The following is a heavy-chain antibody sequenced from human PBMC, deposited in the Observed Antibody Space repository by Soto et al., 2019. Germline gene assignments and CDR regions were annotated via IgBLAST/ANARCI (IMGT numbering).Heavy chain of an antibody. CDR3: ATAIADDAFDI. CDR2: INAGNGNT. D-gene: IGHD2-2*01. Sequence: ASVKVSCKASGYTFTSYAMHWVRQAPGQRLEWMGWINAGNGNTKYSQKFQGRVTITRDTSASAAYMELSSLRFEDTAVYFCATAIADDAFDIWGRGTMVTVSS. CDR1: GYTFTSYA. J-gene: IGHJ3*02. V-gene: IGHV1-3*01.